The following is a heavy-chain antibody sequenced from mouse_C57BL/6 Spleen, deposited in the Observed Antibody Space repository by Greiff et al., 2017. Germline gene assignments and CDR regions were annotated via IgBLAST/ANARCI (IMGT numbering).Heavy chain of an antibody. Sequence: VQLQQSVAELVRPGASVKLSCKASGFNIKKTYMHWVKQRPGQGLEWIGRFGPANGNTKYAPKFQGKATITADTSSNTAYLQLRSRTSEDTAIYSCARGDYDEGTWFAYWGQGTLVTVSA. CDR2: FGPANGNT. CDR1: GFNIKKTY. J-gene: IGHJ3*01. V-gene: IGHV14-3*01. D-gene: IGHD2-4*01. CDR3: ARGDYDEGTWFAY.